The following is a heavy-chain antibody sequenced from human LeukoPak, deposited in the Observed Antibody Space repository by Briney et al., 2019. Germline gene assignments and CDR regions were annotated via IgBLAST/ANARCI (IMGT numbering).Heavy chain of an antibody. D-gene: IGHD6-13*01. Sequence: GSLLLSCAASGFIFNSFSMHWVRQAPGKGPDWVAAVLSDGNKKYSADSVKGRFTISKDNSRNTLYLQMNSLRADDTAMYYCTRGKAKGQSSSWPFDYWGQGTLVTVPS. V-gene: IGHV3-30-3*01. J-gene: IGHJ4*02. CDR2: VLSDGNKK. CDR3: TRGKAKGQSSSWPFDY. CDR1: GFIFNSFS.